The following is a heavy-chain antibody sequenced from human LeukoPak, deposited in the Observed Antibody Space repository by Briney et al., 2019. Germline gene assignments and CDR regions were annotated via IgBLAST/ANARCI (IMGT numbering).Heavy chain of an antibody. V-gene: IGHV4-59*08. CDR1: GGSISGYY. Sequence: SETLSLTCTVSGGSISGYYWSWIRQPPGKKLKWIGYIYYSGTTDYNPSLKSRVTISVDTSKNQFSLKLSSVTAADTAVYYCARSSSGWYGDYWGQGTLVTVSS. CDR3: ARSSSGWYGDY. CDR2: IYYSGTT. J-gene: IGHJ4*02. D-gene: IGHD6-19*01.